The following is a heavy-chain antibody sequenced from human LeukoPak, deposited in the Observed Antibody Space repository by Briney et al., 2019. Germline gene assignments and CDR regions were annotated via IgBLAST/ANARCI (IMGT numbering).Heavy chain of an antibody. CDR1: GYTLTELS. CDR2: FDPEDGET. CDR3: ATENPPTTVTTNPKLDY. D-gene: IGHD4-11*01. J-gene: IGHJ4*02. V-gene: IGHV1-24*01. Sequence: ASVRVSCKVSGYTLTELSMHWVRQAPGKGLEWMGGFDPEDGETIYAQKFQGRVTMTEDTSTDTAYMELSSLRSEDTAVYYCATENPPTTVTTNPKLDYWGQGTLVTVSS.